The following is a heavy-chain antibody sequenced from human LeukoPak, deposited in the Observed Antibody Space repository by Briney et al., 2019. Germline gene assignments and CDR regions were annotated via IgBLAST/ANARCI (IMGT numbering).Heavy chain of an antibody. Sequence: GGSLRLSCAASGFTFSSYWMSWVRQAPGKGLEWVANIKQDGSEKYYVDSVKGRFTISRDNAKNSLYLQMNSLRAEDTAVYYCARDLRIVLMAYAMGGYFDYWGQGTLVTVSS. D-gene: IGHD2-8*01. CDR1: GFTFSSYW. CDR3: ARDLRIVLMAYAMGGYFDY. J-gene: IGHJ4*02. CDR2: IKQDGSEK. V-gene: IGHV3-7*05.